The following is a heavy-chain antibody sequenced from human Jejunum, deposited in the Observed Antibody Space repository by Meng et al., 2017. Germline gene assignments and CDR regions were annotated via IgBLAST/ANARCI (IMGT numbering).Heavy chain of an antibody. J-gene: IGHJ4*02. Sequence: GGSLRPSCATPGLTSTTYGMHWVRQAPGKGLEWVAVIWHDGGREEYADSVKGRFTMSRDNSKSMVYLQMNSLRAEDTALYYCVRDFGPRDKNFHPTNNFDSWGQGTLVTVSS. CDR2: IWHDGGRE. D-gene: IGHD3/OR15-3a*01. V-gene: IGHV3-33*01. CDR1: GLTSTTYG. CDR3: VRDFGPRDKNFHPTNNFDS.